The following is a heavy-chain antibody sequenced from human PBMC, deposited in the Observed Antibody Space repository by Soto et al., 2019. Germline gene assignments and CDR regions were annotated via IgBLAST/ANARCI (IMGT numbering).Heavy chain of an antibody. CDR1: GFTFSSYW. J-gene: IGHJ6*02. V-gene: IGHV3-74*01. Sequence: EVQLVESGGGLVQPGGSLRLSCAASGFTFSSYWMHWVRQAPGKGLVWVSRINSDGSSTSYADSVKGRFTISRDNAKNTLYLQMNSLRAEDTAVYYCARGVGATTFGPTYGMDVWGQWTTVTVSS. CDR2: INSDGSST. CDR3: ARGVGATTFGPTYGMDV. D-gene: IGHD1-26*01.